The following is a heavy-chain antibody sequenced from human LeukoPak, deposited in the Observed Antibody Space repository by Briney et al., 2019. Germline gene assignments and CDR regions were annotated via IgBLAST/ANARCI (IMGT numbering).Heavy chain of an antibody. CDR2: ISSSSSYI. CDR1: GFTFSSYS. D-gene: IGHD5-12*01. J-gene: IGHJ4*02. CDR3: ARDYSGYDSGFDY. V-gene: IGHV3-21*01. Sequence: GGSLRLSCAASGFTFSSYSVNWVRQAPGKGLEWVSSISSSSSYIYYADSVKGRFTISRDNAKNSLYLQMNSLRAEDTAVYYCARDYSGYDSGFDYWGQGTLVTVSS.